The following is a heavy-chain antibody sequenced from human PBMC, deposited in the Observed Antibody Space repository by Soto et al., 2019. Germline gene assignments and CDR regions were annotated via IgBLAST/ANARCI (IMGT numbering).Heavy chain of an antibody. Sequence: QVQLVQSGAEVKKPGASVKVSCKASGYTFTSYGISWVRQAPGQGLEWMGWISAYNGNTNYAQKLQGRVTMVTDTAASTGYMELRGRRSDDTAVDYCARTVGVVVVPAAIPSGWFVSWGQGTLVTVSS. D-gene: IGHD2-2*01. V-gene: IGHV1-18*01. CDR2: ISAYNGNT. CDR1: GYTFTSYG. J-gene: IGHJ5*01. CDR3: ARTVGVVVVPAAIPSGWFVS.